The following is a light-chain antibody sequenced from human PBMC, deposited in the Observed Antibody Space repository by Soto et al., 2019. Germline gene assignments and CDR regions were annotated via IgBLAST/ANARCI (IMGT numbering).Light chain of an antibody. Sequence: EIIMTQSQATLSVSPGEGATLSCRTSHSISTNLAWYQHKRGQSPRLLVYGASTRATGVPARFSGSGSGAEFTLSISSLQSEDFAVYYCQQYNSWPTFGGGTKVEIK. CDR3: QQYNSWPT. V-gene: IGKV3-15*01. CDR2: GAS. J-gene: IGKJ4*01. CDR1: HSISTN.